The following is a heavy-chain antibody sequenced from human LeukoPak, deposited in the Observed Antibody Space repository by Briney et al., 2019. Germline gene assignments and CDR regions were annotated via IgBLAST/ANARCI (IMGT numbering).Heavy chain of an antibody. CDR2: IKQDGSEK. D-gene: IGHD3-10*01. CDR3: ARDGVRAVTFNHYYFLDV. V-gene: IGHV3-7*01. Sequence: GGSLRLSCTASGFDFTVYWMTWVRQAPGKGLEWVANIKQDGSEKYYVDSVKGRFTISRDNAKNSVFLQMNSLRAEDTALYYCARDGVRAVTFNHYYFLDVWGKGTTVTVSS. CDR1: GFDFTVYW. J-gene: IGHJ6*03.